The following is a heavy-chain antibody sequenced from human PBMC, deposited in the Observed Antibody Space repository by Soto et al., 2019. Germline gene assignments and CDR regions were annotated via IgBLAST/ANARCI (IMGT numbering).Heavy chain of an antibody. V-gene: IGHV3-49*03. J-gene: IGHJ5*02. Sequence: GGSLRLSCTASGFTFGDYAMSWFRQALGKGLEWVGFIRSKAYGGTTEYAASVKGRFTISRDDSKSIAYLQMNSLKTEDTAVYYCPARVTIFGVAPTPWFGPWGQGTLVTVSS. CDR3: PARVTIFGVAPTPWFGP. CDR1: GFTFGDYA. D-gene: IGHD3-3*01. CDR2: IRSKAYGGTT.